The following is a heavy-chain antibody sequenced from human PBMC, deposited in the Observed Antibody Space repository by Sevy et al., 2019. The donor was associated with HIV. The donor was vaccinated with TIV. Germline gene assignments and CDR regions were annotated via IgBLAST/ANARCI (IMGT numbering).Heavy chain of an antibody. J-gene: IGHJ4*01. Sequence: ASVKVSCKASGYTFTDYYMHWVRQAPGQGLEWMGWIDPNNGNSNSEQKFQGRLTLTSDMSISTAYMELSRLRSDDTAFYFCTRDDIYTHPWEFDWWSHGALVTVSS. D-gene: IGHD1-26*01. CDR1: GYTFTDYY. CDR3: TRDDIYTHPWEFDW. CDR2: IDPNNGNS. V-gene: IGHV1-2*02.